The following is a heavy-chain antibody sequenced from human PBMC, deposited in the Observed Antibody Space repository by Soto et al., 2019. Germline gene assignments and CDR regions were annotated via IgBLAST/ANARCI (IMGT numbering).Heavy chain of an antibody. D-gene: IGHD4-17*01. CDR2: IYFSGTT. CDR1: GGSVSSDIYY. CDR3: ARSPGSGDYVDY. Sequence: SETLSLTCSVSGGSVSSDIYYWSWIRQPPGAGLEWIGYIYFSGTTNYNPSLESRVTILVDSSKNQFSLKLSSVTAADTAVYYCARSPGSGDYVDYWGQGTLVTVSS. J-gene: IGHJ4*02. V-gene: IGHV4-61*01.